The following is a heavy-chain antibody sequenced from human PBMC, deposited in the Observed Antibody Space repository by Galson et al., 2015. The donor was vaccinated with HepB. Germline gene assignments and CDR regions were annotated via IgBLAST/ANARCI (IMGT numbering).Heavy chain of an antibody. CDR1: GLTFSPFA. CDR3: AKSASSAYYPQTS. J-gene: IGHJ5*02. CDR2: ISYDGSNK. D-gene: IGHD3-22*01. Sequence: SLRLSCAASGLTFSPFAMHWVRQAPGKGLEWVAVISYDGSNKYYADSVKGRFTIARDNSQNTLYLQMSSLRVEDTAVYYCAKSASSAYYPQTSWGQGTLVTVSS. V-gene: IGHV3-30*18.